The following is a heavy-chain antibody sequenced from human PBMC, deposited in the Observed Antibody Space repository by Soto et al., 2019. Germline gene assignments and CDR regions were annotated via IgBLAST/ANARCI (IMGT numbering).Heavy chain of an antibody. Sequence: ASVKVSCKVSGYTLTELSMHWVRQAPGKGLEWMGGFDPEDGETIYAQKFQGSVTMTEDTSTDTAYMELSSLRSEDTAVYYCATSVATDSYFDYWGQGTLVTVSS. D-gene: IGHD2-15*01. J-gene: IGHJ4*02. CDR1: GYTLTELS. CDR2: FDPEDGET. CDR3: ATSVATDSYFDY. V-gene: IGHV1-24*01.